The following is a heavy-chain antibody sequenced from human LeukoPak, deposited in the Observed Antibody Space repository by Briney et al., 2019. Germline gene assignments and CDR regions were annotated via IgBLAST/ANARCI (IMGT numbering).Heavy chain of an antibody. V-gene: IGHV4-59*01. Sequence: SETLSLTCSVSGGSIRSYYWSWIRQPPGKGLEWIGSIYYSGSTNYNPSLKSRVTISVDTSKNQFSLKLSSVTAAVTAVYYCARGHGYLDYWGQGTLVTVSS. D-gene: IGHD5-24*01. CDR2: IYYSGST. CDR1: GGSIRSYY. CDR3: ARGHGYLDY. J-gene: IGHJ4*02.